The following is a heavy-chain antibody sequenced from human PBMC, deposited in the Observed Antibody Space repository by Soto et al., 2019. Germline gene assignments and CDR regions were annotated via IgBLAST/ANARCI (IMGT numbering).Heavy chain of an antibody. D-gene: IGHD5-12*01. CDR3: ASEGYTYFDY. CDR2: ISDSSTTK. CDR1: GFTFNSYG. Sequence: EVQLVESGGGLVQPGGSLRLSCAASGFTFNSYGMHWVRQAPGKGLEWVSYISDSSTTKFYADSVKGRFTISRDNTKNSLFLQMNSLRAGDTAVYFCASEGYTYFDYWGQGTLVTVSS. J-gene: IGHJ4*02. V-gene: IGHV3-48*03.